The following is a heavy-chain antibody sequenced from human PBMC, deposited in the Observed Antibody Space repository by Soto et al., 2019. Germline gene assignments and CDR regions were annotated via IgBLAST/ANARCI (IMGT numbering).Heavy chain of an antibody. CDR1: GGSISSYY. CDR2: IYYSGST. J-gene: IGHJ4*02. D-gene: IGHD6-19*01. CDR3: ARDRGSSGWYAHFDY. V-gene: IGHV4-59*01. Sequence: PSETLSLTCTVSGGSISSYYWSWIRQPPGKGLEWIGYIYYSGSTNYNPSLKSRVTISVDTSKNQFSLKLSSVTAADTAVYYCARDRGSSGWYAHFDYWGQGTLVTVSS.